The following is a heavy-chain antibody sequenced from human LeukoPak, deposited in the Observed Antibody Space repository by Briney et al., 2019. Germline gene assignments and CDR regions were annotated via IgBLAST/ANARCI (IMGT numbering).Heavy chain of an antibody. D-gene: IGHD2-15*01. CDR2: INHSGST. CDR3: ARGGRIVVVVAARWYNWFDP. Sequence: PSETLSLTCAVYGGSFSGYYWSWIRQPPGKGLEWIGEINHSGSTNYSPSLKSRVTISVDTSKNQFSLKLSSVTAADTAVYYCARGGRIVVVVAARWYNWFDPWGQGTLVTVSS. V-gene: IGHV4-34*01. J-gene: IGHJ5*02. CDR1: GGSFSGYY.